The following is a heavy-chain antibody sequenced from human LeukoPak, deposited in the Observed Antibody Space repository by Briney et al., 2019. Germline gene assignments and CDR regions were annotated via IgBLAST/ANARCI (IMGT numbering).Heavy chain of an antibody. CDR3: ARGGYCSGGSCSYYYYYYMDV. Sequence: GGSLRLSCAASGFTFISYGMHWVRQAPGKGLEWVAFIRYDGSNKYYADSVKGRFTISRDNSKNTLYLQMKGLRAEDTAVYYCARGGYCSGGSCSYYYYYYMDVWGKGTTVTVSS. CDR1: GFTFISYG. J-gene: IGHJ6*03. CDR2: IRYDGSNK. V-gene: IGHV3-30*02. D-gene: IGHD2-15*01.